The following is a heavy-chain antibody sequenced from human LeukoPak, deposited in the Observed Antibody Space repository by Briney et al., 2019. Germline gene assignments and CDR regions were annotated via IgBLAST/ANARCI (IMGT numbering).Heavy chain of an antibody. CDR2: IYHSGST. J-gene: IGHJ4*02. V-gene: IGHV4-30-2*01. CDR3: ARGFEDYFDY. CDR1: GDSISSGGYS. D-gene: IGHD3-9*01. Sequence: SQTLSLTCAVSGDSISSGGYSWSWIRQPPGKGLEWIGYIYHSGSTYYNPSLKSRVTISVDRSKNQFSLKLSSVTAADTAVYYCARGFEDYFDYWGQGTLVTVSS.